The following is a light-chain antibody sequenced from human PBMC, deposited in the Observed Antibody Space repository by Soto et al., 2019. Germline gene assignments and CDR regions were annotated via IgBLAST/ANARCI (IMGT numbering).Light chain of an antibody. J-gene: IGKJ1*01. CDR1: QSVLNNY. V-gene: IGKV3-20*01. Sequence: EIVLTQSPATLSVSPGERATLSCRASQSVLNNYLAWFQQRPGQAPRLLIYGISNRPTGIPDRFSGSGSGTDFTLTISRLEPEDFAVYYCQQFGASPWTFGQGTKVDIK. CDR2: GIS. CDR3: QQFGASPWT.